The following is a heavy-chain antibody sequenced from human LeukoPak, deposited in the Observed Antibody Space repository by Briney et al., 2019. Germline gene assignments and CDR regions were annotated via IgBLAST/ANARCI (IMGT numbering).Heavy chain of an antibody. CDR3: ARDVLMVYATQTGHDYYYYYMDV. D-gene: IGHD2-8*01. J-gene: IGHJ6*03. CDR2: ISSSSDYI. CDR1: GFTFNNYI. Sequence: PGGSLRLSCAASGFTFNNYIMNWVRQAPGKGLEWVSSISSSSDYIYYADSVKGRFTISRDNAKNSLHLQMNSLRAEDTAVYYCARDVLMVYATQTGHDYYYYYMDVWGKGTTVTVSS. V-gene: IGHV3-21*01.